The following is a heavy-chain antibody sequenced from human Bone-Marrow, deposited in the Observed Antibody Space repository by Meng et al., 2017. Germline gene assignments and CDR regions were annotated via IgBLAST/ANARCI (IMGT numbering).Heavy chain of an antibody. CDR2: VYHRGDT. D-gene: IGHD1-7*01. CDR3: GRDQGRELINH. CDR1: GDSISSDIW. J-gene: IGHJ4*02. V-gene: IGHV4-4*02. Sequence: QVHLQESRPALVKPSGTLFLTCTVPGDSISSDIWWSWVRQPPGKGLEWIGEVYHRGDTNYNPSLKSRVDISVDKSKNQFYLSLFSVTAADTAVYYCGRDQGRELINHWGQGTLVTVSS.